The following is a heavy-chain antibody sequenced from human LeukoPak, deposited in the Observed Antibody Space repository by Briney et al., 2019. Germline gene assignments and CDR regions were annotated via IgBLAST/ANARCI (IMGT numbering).Heavy chain of an antibody. D-gene: IGHD3-22*01. J-gene: IGHJ4*02. V-gene: IGHV3-33*08. Sequence: GGSLRLSCAASGFTFSSYGMHWVRQAPGKGLEWVAVIWYDGSNKYYADSVKGRFTISRDNSKNTLYLQMNSLRAEGTAVYYCARDETYYYDSSGYPPLDYWGQGTLVTVSS. CDR3: ARDETYYYDSSGYPPLDY. CDR2: IWYDGSNK. CDR1: GFTFSSYG.